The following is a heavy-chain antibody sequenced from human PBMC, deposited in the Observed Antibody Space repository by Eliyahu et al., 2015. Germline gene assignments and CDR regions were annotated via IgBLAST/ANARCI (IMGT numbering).Heavy chain of an antibody. D-gene: IGHD3-10*01. CDR3: ARHFGGRGSGSWGHDY. CDR2: IYYSGST. Sequence: QLRLQESGPGLVKPSETLSLXCSVSGGSIXSSSXYWGWIRQPPGKGLEWIGTIYYSGSTYYNPSLKSRVTISVDTSKNHFSLKLSSVTAADTAVYYCARHFGGRGSGSWGHDYWGQGTLVTVSS. V-gene: IGHV4-39*01. J-gene: IGHJ4*02. CDR1: GGSIXSSSXY.